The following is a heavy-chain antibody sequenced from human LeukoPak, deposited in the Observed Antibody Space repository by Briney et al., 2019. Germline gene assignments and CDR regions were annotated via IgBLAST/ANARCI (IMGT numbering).Heavy chain of an antibody. V-gene: IGHV1-18*01. D-gene: IGHD1-26*01. J-gene: IGHJ4*02. CDR1: GYTCTSSG. CDR3: ARGLGATTFADFDY. Sequence: ASVHVSHMVSGYTCTSSGIRWVRKAAGPRPEKKRWISPYNGNTNYAQKVQDRVTMTTDTSTSTAYMELRSLTSDDTAVYYCARGLGATTFADFDYWGQGTLVTVSS. CDR2: ISPYNGNT.